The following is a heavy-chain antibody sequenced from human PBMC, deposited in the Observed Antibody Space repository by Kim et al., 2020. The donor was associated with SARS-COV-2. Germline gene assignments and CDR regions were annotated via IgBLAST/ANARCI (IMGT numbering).Heavy chain of an antibody. V-gene: IGHV3-9*01. J-gene: IGHJ6*02. Sequence: GRFTISRDNAKNSLYLQMNSLRAEDTALYYCAKDKVVGYDFGYYYYGMDVWGQGTTVTVSS. CDR3: AKDKVVGYDFGYYYYGMDV. D-gene: IGHD5-12*01.